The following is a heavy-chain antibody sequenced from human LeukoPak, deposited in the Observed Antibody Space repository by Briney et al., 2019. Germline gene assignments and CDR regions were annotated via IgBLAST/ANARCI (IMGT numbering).Heavy chain of an antibody. CDR2: VWFDGTNK. CDR1: VFTFTNYG. CDR3: ARDHVIKQAPPGY. V-gene: IGHV3-33*01. D-gene: IGHD3-10*01. Sequence: VQPGGSLRLSCAASVFTFTNYGMHWVRQAPGKGLEWVAVVWFDGTNKYYADSVKGRFTISRDNSKNTVYLQMNSLRAEDTAVYYCARDHVIKQAPPGYWGQGTLVTVSS. J-gene: IGHJ4*02.